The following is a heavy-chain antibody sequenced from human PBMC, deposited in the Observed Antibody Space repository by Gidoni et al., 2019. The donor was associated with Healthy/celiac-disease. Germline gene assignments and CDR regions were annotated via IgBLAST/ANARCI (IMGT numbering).Heavy chain of an antibody. D-gene: IGHD3-3*01. J-gene: IGHJ6*02. CDR1: GYTFTSYG. V-gene: IGHV1-18*01. Sequence: QVQLVQSGAEVKKPGASVKVSCKASGYTFTSYGISWVRQAPGQGLEWMGWISAYNGNTNYAQKLQGRVTMTTDTSTGTAYMELRSLRSDDTAVYYCARAPWRFLEWLSPARYYYGMDVWGQGTTVTVSS. CDR3: ARAPWRFLEWLSPARYYYGMDV. CDR2: ISAYNGNT.